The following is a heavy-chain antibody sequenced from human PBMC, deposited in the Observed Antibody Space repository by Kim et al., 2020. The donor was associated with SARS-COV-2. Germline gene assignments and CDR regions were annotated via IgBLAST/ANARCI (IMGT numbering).Heavy chain of an antibody. Sequence: GGSLRLSCEASGFTSSVYAIHWVRQTPGKGLECVGVISGDGGEKYYADSLKGRFTISRDNSKNTVYLEMTSLKTEDTAVYYCARDATSDPNDLDFWGQGTLVTVSS. CDR2: ISGDGGEK. CDR3: ARDATSDPNDLDF. D-gene: IGHD1-1*01. V-gene: IGHV3-30*01. J-gene: IGHJ4*02. CDR1: GFTSSVYA.